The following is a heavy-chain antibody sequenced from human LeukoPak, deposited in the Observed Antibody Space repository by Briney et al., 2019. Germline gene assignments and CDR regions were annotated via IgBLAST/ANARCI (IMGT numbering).Heavy chain of an antibody. V-gene: IGHV3-49*04. CDR3: ARGAWNDHGDGQFFQY. J-gene: IGHJ1*01. Sequence: PGRSLRLSCTGSGFTFGGFAMSWVRQAPGKGLEWIGFIRNKRHGDTAEYAASVRGRWTISRDDSKNTAYLQLNGLDPDDTAVFYCARGAWNDHGDGQFFQYWGQGTLVTVSS. CDR2: IRNKRHGDTA. D-gene: IGHD4-17*01. CDR1: GFTFGGFA.